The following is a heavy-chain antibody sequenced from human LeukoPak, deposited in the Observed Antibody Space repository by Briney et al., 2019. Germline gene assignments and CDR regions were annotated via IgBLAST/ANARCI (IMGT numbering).Heavy chain of an antibody. CDR3: ARVVAGSVYNSGMDV. Sequence: GGSLRLSCSAPGFTFSTYVMHWVRRAPGKGLQWVAVILYDGSNKYFADSVKGRFIISRDNSKNTLYLQMNSLTAEDTAVYYCARVVAGSVYNSGMDVWGQGTTVTVSS. V-gene: IGHV3-30*01. CDR2: ILYDGSNK. CDR1: GFTFSTYV. D-gene: IGHD3-10*01. J-gene: IGHJ6*02.